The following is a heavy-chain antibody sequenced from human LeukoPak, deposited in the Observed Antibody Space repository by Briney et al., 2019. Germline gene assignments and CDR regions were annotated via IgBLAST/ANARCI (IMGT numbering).Heavy chain of an antibody. J-gene: IGHJ5*02. V-gene: IGHV4-59*01. CDR2: IYNKGST. Sequence: SETLSLTCSVSYDSISSYYCSWVRQSPGKGLEWIGYIYNKGSTTYNPSLKSRVTISVDTAKNQFSLNLSSVTAADTAVYYCARVRVYYYDPEHWFDLWGQGTLVTVSS. CDR1: YDSISSYY. CDR3: ARVRVYYYDPEHWFDL. D-gene: IGHD3-22*01.